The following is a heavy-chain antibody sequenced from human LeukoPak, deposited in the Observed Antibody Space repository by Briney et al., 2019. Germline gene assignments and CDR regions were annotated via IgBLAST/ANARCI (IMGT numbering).Heavy chain of an antibody. CDR3: ARGFTKRNFDSRVYYRLSFDY. J-gene: IGHJ4*02. D-gene: IGHD3-22*01. V-gene: IGHV3-53*04. Sequence: GGSLRLSCAVSGLTLSANYMTWVRRAPGKGLEWVAVIYIDGTTYYSDSVKGRFTISRHNSENTLFLQMDSLRPEDTAVYYCARGFTKRNFDSRVYYRLSFDYWGQGALVTVSS. CDR1: GLTLSANY. CDR2: IYIDGTT.